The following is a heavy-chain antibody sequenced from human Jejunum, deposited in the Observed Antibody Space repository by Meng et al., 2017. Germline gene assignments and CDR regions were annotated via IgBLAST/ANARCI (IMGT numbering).Heavy chain of an antibody. CDR3: ARDTTVVRGVIFDY. V-gene: IGHV4-4*07. D-gene: IGHD3-10*01. Sequence: SETLSLTCTVSGGSISSYYWSWIRQPAGKGLEWIGRVYSSGSINHNPSFKSRVTMSVDTSKNQFSLKMSSVTAADTAVYYCARDTTVVRGVIFDYWGQGMLVTVSS. CDR1: GGSISSYY. CDR2: VYSSGSI. J-gene: IGHJ4*02.